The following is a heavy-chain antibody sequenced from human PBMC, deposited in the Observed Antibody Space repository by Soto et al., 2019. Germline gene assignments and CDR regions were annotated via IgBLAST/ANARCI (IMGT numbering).Heavy chain of an antibody. CDR1: GFTFSSYA. D-gene: IGHD3-22*01. Sequence: EVQLLESGGGLVQPGGSLRLSCAASGFTFSSYAMNWVRQAPGKGLEWVSAIGGSGDSTYYADSVKGRFTISRDNSKNTLYLQMNSLRAEDTAVYYCASRPYYYDSSGYYYSYFDYWGQGTLVTVSS. J-gene: IGHJ4*02. CDR3: ASRPYYYDSSGYYYSYFDY. CDR2: IGGSGDST. V-gene: IGHV3-23*01.